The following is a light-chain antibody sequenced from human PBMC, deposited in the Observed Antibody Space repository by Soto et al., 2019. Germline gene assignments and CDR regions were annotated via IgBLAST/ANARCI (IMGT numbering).Light chain of an antibody. J-gene: IGKJ5*01. Sequence: AAVSAKIEDSVTITCRASQSISSWLAWYQQRPGKAPKPLIYKASTLKSGVPSRFSGSGSGTEFTLTISSLQPDDVAPYCCPHYTSYSKPFGQ. CDR2: KAS. CDR1: QSISSW. V-gene: IGKV1-5*03. CDR3: PHYTSYSKP.